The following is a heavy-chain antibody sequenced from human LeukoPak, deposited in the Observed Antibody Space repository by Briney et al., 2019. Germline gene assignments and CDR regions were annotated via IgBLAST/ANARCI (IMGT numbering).Heavy chain of an antibody. CDR1: GFTFSSYG. Sequence: PGGSLRLSCAASGFTFSSYGMHWVRQAPGKGLEWVAVIWYDGSNRYYADSVKGRFTISRDNSKNTLYLQMNSLRAEDTAVYYCARDNGYSYGFSVYYYGMDVWGQGTTVTVFS. J-gene: IGHJ6*02. V-gene: IGHV3-33*01. CDR3: ARDNGYSYGFSVYYYGMDV. D-gene: IGHD5-18*01. CDR2: IWYDGSNR.